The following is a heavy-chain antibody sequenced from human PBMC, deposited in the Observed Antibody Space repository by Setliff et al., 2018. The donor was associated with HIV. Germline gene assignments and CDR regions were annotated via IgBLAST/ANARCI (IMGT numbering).Heavy chain of an antibody. CDR1: GYAFTSYA. D-gene: IGHD3-22*01. CDR2: INAGNGNT. J-gene: IGHJ4*02. CDR3: ARDYYDSSGYIFFPGLPDY. Sequence: ASVKVSCKASGYAFTSYAIHWVRQAPGQRLEWMGWINAGNGNTKYSQKFQGRVTITRDTSASTAYMELSSLRSEDTAVYYCARDYYDSSGYIFFPGLPDYWGQGTLVTVSS. V-gene: IGHV1-3*01.